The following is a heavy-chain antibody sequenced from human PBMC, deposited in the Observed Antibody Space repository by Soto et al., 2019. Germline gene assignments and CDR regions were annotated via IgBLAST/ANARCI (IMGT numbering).Heavy chain of an antibody. CDR1: GYTFTSYA. CDR3: ARGFRGSDGDWVDP. V-gene: IGHV1-3*01. D-gene: IGHD2-21*02. Sequence: QVQLVQSGAEVKKPGASVKVSCKASGYTFTSYAMHWVRQAPGQRLEWMGWINAGNGNTKYSQKCQGRVTITRYRSASTADMELCSLRSEDTAVYYFARGFRGSDGDWVDPQGQGTLVTVYS. CDR2: INAGNGNT. J-gene: IGHJ5*02.